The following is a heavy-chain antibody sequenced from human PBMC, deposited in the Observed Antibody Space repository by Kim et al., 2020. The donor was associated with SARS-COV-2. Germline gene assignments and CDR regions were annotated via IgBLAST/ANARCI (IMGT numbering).Heavy chain of an antibody. D-gene: IGHD2-2*02. Sequence: SETLSLTCIVSGGSISEHYWSWIRMPPGKGLEWNGNIYNSGSTNYDPFLKSRVTISVDASKNQFSLKLNSVTAADTAVYYCSKAIAKNWFGPWGQETLV. V-gene: IGHV4-59*11. CDR3: SKAIAKNWFGP. J-gene: IGHJ5*02. CDR1: GGSISEHY. CDR2: IYNSGST.